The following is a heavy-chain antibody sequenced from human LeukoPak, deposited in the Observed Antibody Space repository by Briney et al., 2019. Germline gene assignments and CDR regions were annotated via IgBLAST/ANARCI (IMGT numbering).Heavy chain of an antibody. CDR2: ISYDGTNK. V-gene: IGHV3-30*04. CDR3: AKGYYFDILSGYSSLDS. Sequence: NPGRSLRLSCAASGFTFSSYAMHWVRQAPGKGLEWVTIISYDGTNKYYADSVKGRFTISRDDSKNTLYLQMNSLRAEDTAAYYCAKGYYFDILSGYSSLDSWGQGTLVTVSS. CDR1: GFTFSSYA. D-gene: IGHD3-9*01. J-gene: IGHJ4*02.